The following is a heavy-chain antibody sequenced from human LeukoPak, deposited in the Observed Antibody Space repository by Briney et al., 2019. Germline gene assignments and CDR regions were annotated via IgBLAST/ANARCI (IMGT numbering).Heavy chain of an antibody. CDR3: TRDRPNYYGSDGHYYRRNGDY. J-gene: IGHJ4*02. CDR1: EFTFSIYA. Sequence: GGSLRLSCAVSEFTFSIYAMSWVRQAPGKGLEWVSSITSRGEGTWYAGSVKGRFTISRDNSKNTLYLQMNSLRAEDTAVYYCTRDRPNYYGSDGHYYRRNGDYWGQGTLVTVSS. D-gene: IGHD3-22*01. CDR2: ITSRGEGT. V-gene: IGHV3-23*01.